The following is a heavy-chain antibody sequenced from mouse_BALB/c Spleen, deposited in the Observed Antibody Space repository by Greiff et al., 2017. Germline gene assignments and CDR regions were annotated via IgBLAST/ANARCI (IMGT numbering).Heavy chain of an antibody. CDR3: ARRDGYYYAMDY. V-gene: IGHV5-6-2*01. J-gene: IGHJ4*01. CDR1: GFTFSSYY. Sequence: DVKLVESGGGLVKLGGSLKLSCAASGFTFSSYYMSWVRQTPEKRLELVAAINSNGGSTYYPDTVKGRFTISRDNAKNTLYLQMSSLKSEDTALYYCARRDGYYYAMDYWGQGTSVTVSS. D-gene: IGHD2-3*01. CDR2: INSNGGST.